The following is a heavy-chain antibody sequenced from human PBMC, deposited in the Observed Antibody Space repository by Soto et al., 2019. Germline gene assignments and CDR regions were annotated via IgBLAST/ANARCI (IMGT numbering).Heavy chain of an antibody. CDR2: INQDGSDK. CDR3: AIRGYYGMDV. J-gene: IGHJ6*02. V-gene: IGHV3-7*03. Sequence: EVQLVESGGGLVQPGGSLRLSCGGSGFTFRSYWMSWVRQAPGKGLEWVANINQDGSDKFYMDSMKGRFTISRDNAENSLYLQMNSLKAEDTAVYYCAIRGYYGMDVWGQGTTVTVSS. CDR1: GFTFRSYW. D-gene: IGHD3-10*01.